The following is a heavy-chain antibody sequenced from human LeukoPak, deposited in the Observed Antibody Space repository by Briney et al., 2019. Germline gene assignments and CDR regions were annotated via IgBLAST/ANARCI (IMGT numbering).Heavy chain of an antibody. CDR3: ARDLDSGSFYYYYYGMDV. J-gene: IGHJ6*02. V-gene: IGHV3-23*01. Sequence: GGSLRLSCAASGFTFSSYAMSWVRQAPGKGLEWVSAISGSGGSTYYADSVKGRFTISRDNSKNTLYLQMNSLRAEDTAVYYCARDLDSGSFYYYYYGMDVWGQGTTVTVSS. CDR1: GFTFSSYA. CDR2: ISGSGGST. D-gene: IGHD1-26*01.